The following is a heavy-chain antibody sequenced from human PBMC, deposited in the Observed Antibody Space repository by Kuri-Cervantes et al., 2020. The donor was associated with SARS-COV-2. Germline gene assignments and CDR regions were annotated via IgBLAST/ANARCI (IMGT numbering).Heavy chain of an antibody. D-gene: IGHD2/OR15-2a*01. V-gene: IGHV4-34*01. Sequence: ESLKISCAVYGVSFSGYYWSWIRQPPGKGLEWIGEINHSGSTNYNPSLKSRVTISVDTSKNQFSLKLSSVTAADTAVYYCARAVKRFDYWGQGTLVTVSS. J-gene: IGHJ4*02. CDR1: GVSFSGYY. CDR3: ARAVKRFDY. CDR2: INHSGST.